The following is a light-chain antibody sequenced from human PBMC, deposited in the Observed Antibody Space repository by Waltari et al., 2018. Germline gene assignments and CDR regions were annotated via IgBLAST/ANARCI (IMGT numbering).Light chain of an antibody. CDR1: SSNIGTNI. J-gene: IGLJ3*02. Sequence: QSVLTQPPSASGTPGQRVTIPCSGSSSNIGTNIVNWYQQLPGAAPKLLISNNNLRPSGVPDRFSGSKSGTSASLAVSGLQSEDEADYYCAAWDDSLNGPVFGGGTKLTVL. CDR3: AAWDDSLNGPV. V-gene: IGLV1-44*01. CDR2: NNN.